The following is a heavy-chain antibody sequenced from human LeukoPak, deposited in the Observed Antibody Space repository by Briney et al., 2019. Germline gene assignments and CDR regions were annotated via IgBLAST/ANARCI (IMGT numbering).Heavy chain of an antibody. V-gene: IGHV4-59*01. CDR1: GGSISSYY. CDR2: IYYSGST. J-gene: IGHJ4*02. CDR3: ARGWDSSSWYDY. Sequence: PSETLSLTCTVSGGSISSYYWSWIRQPPGKGPEWIGYIYYSGSTNYNPSLKSRVTISVDTSKNQFSLKLRSVTAADTAVYYCARGWDSSSWYDYWGQGTLVTVSS. D-gene: IGHD6-13*01.